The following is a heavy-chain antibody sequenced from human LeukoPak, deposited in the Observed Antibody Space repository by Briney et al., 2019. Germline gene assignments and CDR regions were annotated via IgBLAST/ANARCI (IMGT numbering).Heavy chain of an antibody. CDR2: INHSGST. Sequence: PSETLSLTCAVYGGSFSGYYWSWIRQPPGKGLEWIGEINHSGSTNYNPSLKSRVTISVDTSKNQFSLKLSSVTAADTAVYYCAGGIAAAGRYGYWGQGILVTVSS. J-gene: IGHJ4*02. D-gene: IGHD6-13*01. V-gene: IGHV4-34*01. CDR1: GGSFSGYY. CDR3: AGGIAAAGRYGY.